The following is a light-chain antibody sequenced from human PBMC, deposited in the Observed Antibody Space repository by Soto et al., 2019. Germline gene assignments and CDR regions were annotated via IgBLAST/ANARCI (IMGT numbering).Light chain of an antibody. J-gene: IGKJ1*01. Sequence: DIQMTQSPSTLSASVGDRVTITCRASQSISTWLAWYQQQPGKAPKLLIYDASSLASGVPSRFSGSGSGTEFTLTISSLQPDDFATYYCQHYNSYSEAFGQGTKVELK. CDR2: DAS. V-gene: IGKV1-5*01. CDR3: QHYNSYSEA. CDR1: QSISTW.